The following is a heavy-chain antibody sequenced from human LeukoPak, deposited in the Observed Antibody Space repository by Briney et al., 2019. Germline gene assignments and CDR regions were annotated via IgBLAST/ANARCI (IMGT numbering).Heavy chain of an antibody. Sequence: GGSLRLSCAASGFTFSSYAMHWVRQAPGKGLEWVAVISYDGSNKYYADSVKGRFTISRDNSKNTLYLQMNSLRAEDTAVYYCARDRAVSGSYYGTFDYWGQGTLVTVSS. CDR3: ARDRAVSGSYYGTFDY. D-gene: IGHD1-26*01. CDR2: ISYDGSNK. J-gene: IGHJ4*02. V-gene: IGHV3-30-3*01. CDR1: GFTFSSYA.